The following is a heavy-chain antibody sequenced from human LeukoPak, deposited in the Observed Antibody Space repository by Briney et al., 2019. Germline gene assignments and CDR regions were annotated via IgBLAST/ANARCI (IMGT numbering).Heavy chain of an antibody. CDR1: GDSINSLDL. D-gene: IGHD3-22*01. CDR2: VYLSGTT. V-gene: IGHV4-4*02. Sequence: SGTLSLTCTVSGDSINSLDLWSWVRQPPGKGLEWIGEVYLSGTTHSNPSVKSRVTISIDKSKNQFFLNLSSVTAADTAVYYCAGLVGRYSSGLYYYYFDYWGQGTLVTVSS. J-gene: IGHJ4*02. CDR3: AGLVGRYSSGLYYYYFDY.